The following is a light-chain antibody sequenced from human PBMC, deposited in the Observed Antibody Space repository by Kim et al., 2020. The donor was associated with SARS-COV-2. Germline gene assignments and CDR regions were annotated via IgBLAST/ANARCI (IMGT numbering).Light chain of an antibody. V-gene: IGKV3-20*01. CDR1: QSVSSSY. CDR3: QQYGSSPPYT. CDR2: GAS. J-gene: IGKJ2*01. Sequence: EIVLTQSPGTLSLSPGERTTLSCRASQSVSSSYLAWYQQKPGQAPRLLIYGASSRATGIPDRFSGSGSGTDFTLTISRLEPEDSAVYYCQQYGSSPPYTFGQGTKLEI.